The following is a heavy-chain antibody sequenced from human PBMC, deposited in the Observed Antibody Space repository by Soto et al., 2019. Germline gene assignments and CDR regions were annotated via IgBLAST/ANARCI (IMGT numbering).Heavy chain of an antibody. CDR2: ISYDGSNK. CDR1: GFTFSIYG. CDR3: SKENDCSGGSCYGYYYYYGMDV. V-gene: IGHV3-30*18. D-gene: IGHD2-15*01. Sequence: PGGSLRLSCAASGFTFSIYGMHWVRQAPGKGLEWVAVISYDGSNKYYADSVKGRFTISRDNSKNTLYLQMNSLRAEDTAVYYCSKENDCSGGSCYGYYYYYGMDVWGQGTTVTVSS. J-gene: IGHJ6*02.